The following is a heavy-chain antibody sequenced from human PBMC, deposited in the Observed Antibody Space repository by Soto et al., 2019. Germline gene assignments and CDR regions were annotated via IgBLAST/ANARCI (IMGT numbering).Heavy chain of an antibody. Sequence: GGSLRLSSAATGFTFSSYAMSWVRQAPGKGLEWVSAISGSGGSTYYADSVKGRFTISRDNSKNTLYLQMNSLRAEDTAVYYCAKDGIGTDFDYWGQGTLATVSS. J-gene: IGHJ4*02. V-gene: IGHV3-23*01. CDR2: ISGSGGST. D-gene: IGHD2-15*01. CDR1: GFTFSSYA. CDR3: AKDGIGTDFDY.